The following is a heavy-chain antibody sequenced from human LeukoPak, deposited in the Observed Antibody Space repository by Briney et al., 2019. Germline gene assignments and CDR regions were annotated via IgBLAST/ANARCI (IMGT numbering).Heavy chain of an antibody. V-gene: IGHV3-23*01. Sequence: GGSLRLSCAASGFTFSSYAMSWVRQAPGKGLEWVSAISGSGGSTYYADSVKGRFTISRDNSKNTLYLRMNSLRAEDTAVYYCAKDLWQWLVQGSDAFDIWGQGTMVTVSS. D-gene: IGHD6-19*01. CDR2: ISGSGGST. CDR3: AKDLWQWLVQGSDAFDI. J-gene: IGHJ3*02. CDR1: GFTFSSYA.